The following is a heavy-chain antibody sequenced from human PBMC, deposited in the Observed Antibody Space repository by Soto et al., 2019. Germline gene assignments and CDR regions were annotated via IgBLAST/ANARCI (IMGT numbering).Heavy chain of an antibody. CDR1: GVSISSSSW. J-gene: IGHJ4*02. V-gene: IGHV4-4*02. CDR3: AGGFGSGHYDY. Sequence: QVQLQQSGPGLVKPSGTLSLTCDVSGVSISSSSWWSWVRQPPGKGLEWVGEIYHSGSTNYNPSLKSRVTISVDKSKNQVSLRLTSVTAADTAVYYCAGGFGSGHYDYWGQGSLVTVSS. CDR2: IYHSGST. D-gene: IGHD3-10*01.